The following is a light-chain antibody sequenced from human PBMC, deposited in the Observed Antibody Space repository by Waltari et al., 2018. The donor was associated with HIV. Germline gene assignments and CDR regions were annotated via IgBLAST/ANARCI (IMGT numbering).Light chain of an antibody. V-gene: IGLV3-25*03. CDR2: KDT. CDR1: APTKRY. Sequence: DLTQPPSASVPPGQTATITCTGAAPTKRYGYWYQKKSGQAPVLLINKDTERLSGIPERFSGSSSGTSLTLTINEVRAEDEAEYYCQSSDSSGVDFVVFGGGTKLTV. CDR3: QSSDSSGVDFVV. J-gene: IGLJ2*01.